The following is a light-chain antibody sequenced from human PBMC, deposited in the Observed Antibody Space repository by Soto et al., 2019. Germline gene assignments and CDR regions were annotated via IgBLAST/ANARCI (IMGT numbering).Light chain of an antibody. Sequence: MTQSPATLSVSPGERATLSCRASQSIGSNLAWYQQKPGQAPGLLIYGASTRATGIPARFSGSGSGTDFTLTISSLQSEDFAIYYCQQYNNWPPWTFGQGTKVEIK. CDR3: QQYNNWPPWT. CDR2: GAS. J-gene: IGKJ1*01. CDR1: QSIGSN. V-gene: IGKV3-15*01.